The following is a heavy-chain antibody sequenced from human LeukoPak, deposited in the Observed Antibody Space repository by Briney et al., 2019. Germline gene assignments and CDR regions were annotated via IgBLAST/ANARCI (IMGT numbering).Heavy chain of an antibody. D-gene: IGHD6-13*01. J-gene: IGHJ4*02. Sequence: GGSLRLSCAASGFTFDDYAMHWVRQAPGKGLEWVSGISWNSGSIGYADSVKGRFTISRDNAKNSLYLQMNGLRAEDTALYYCAKDRAYSSSHFDYWGQGTLVTVSS. CDR3: AKDRAYSSSHFDY. CDR2: ISWNSGSI. V-gene: IGHV3-9*01. CDR1: GFTFDDYA.